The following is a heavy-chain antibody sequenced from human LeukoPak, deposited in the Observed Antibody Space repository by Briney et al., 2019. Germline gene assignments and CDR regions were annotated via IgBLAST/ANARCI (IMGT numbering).Heavy chain of an antibody. CDR1: GGSFSGYY. CDR3: AREWSIAKPSDY. Sequence: SETLSLTCAVYGGSFSGYYWSWIRQPPGKGLEWIGEINHSGSTNYNPSLKSRVTISVDTSKNQFSLKLSSVTAADTAVYYCAREWSIAKPSDYWGQGTLVTVSS. D-gene: IGHD6-6*01. J-gene: IGHJ4*02. CDR2: INHSGST. V-gene: IGHV4-34*01.